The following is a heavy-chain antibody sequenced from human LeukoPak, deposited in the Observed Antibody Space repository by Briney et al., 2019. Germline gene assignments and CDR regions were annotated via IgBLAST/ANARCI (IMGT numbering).Heavy chain of an antibody. J-gene: IGHJ4*02. V-gene: IGHV1-8*03. CDR1: GYTFTSYD. CDR3: ARGVEYCSGGSCYPFDY. Sequence: ASVKVSCKASGYTFTSYDINWVRQATGQGLEWMGWMNPKSGITGYAQKFQGRVTITRNTSISTAYMELSSLRSEGTAVYYCARGVEYCSGGSCYPFDYWGQGTLVTVSS. CDR2: MNPKSGIT. D-gene: IGHD2-15*01.